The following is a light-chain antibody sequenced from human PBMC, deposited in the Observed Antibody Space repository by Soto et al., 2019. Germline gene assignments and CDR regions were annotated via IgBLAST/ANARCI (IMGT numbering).Light chain of an antibody. CDR1: QNVRTF. V-gene: IGKV3-11*01. Sequence: EVVLTQSPATLSSSPGERATLSCRASQNVRTFLDWYQQKPGQAPRLLIYGASNRATGIPARFSGSGSGTDFTLTISSLEPEDFAVYYCQQHSHWPSWTFGQGTRVEIQ. CDR2: GAS. CDR3: QQHSHWPSWT. J-gene: IGKJ1*01.